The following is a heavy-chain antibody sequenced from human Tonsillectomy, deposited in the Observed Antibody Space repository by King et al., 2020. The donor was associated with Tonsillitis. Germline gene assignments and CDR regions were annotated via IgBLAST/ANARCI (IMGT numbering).Heavy chain of an antibody. D-gene: IGHD2-2*01. CDR2: IYHSGST. CDR1: GGSIGSGCYS. V-gene: IGHV4-30-2*01. CDR3: GRAGVVPAASWFDP. Sequence: QLQESGSGLVKSSQTLSLTCVVSGGSIGSGCYSWSWIRPPPGKGLEWIGYIYHSGSTYYNPSLKSRVTISVDRSKNHFSLKVNSVTAADTAVYYCGRAGVVPAASWFDPWGQGTLVTVSS. J-gene: IGHJ5*02.